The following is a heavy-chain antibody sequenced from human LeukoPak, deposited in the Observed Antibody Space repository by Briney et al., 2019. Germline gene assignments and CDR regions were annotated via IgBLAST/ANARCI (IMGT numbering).Heavy chain of an antibody. Sequence: GGSLRLPCAASGFTFRTYWMTWVRQAPGKGLEWVANIKKDGSVKNYVDSVKGRFTISRDNTKNLLYLQMDSLRAEDTAVYYCARDRGWLQFDYWGQGTLVTVSS. CDR2: IKKDGSVK. D-gene: IGHD5-24*01. CDR1: GFTFRTYW. J-gene: IGHJ4*02. CDR3: ARDRGWLQFDY. V-gene: IGHV3-7*01.